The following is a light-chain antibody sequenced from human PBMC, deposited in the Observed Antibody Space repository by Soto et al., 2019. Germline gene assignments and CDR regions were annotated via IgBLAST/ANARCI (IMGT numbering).Light chain of an antibody. J-gene: IGLJ3*02. CDR3: SSFTTTNGHWV. CDR1: SRDIGDYDY. V-gene: IGLV2-14*03. CDR2: DVV. Sequence: QSALTQPASVSGSPGQSITISCAGTSRDIGDYDYVSWYRQHPGKAPEVIIYDVVNRPSGVSNRISAAKSGNAASLTISGLQAEDEADYYCSSFTTTNGHWVFGGGTKLTVL.